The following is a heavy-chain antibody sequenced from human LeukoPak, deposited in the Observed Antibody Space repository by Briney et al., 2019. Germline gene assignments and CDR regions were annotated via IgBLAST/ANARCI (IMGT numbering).Heavy chain of an antibody. CDR2: IYYSGST. CDR3: ARGPYSYDSSGAFDI. V-gene: IGHV4-59*08. CDR1: GGSISTYF. D-gene: IGHD3-22*01. Sequence: LSETLSLTCTVSGGSISTYFWSWIRHPPGKGLEWIGYIYYSGSTNYNPSLKSRVTISVDTSKNQFSLKLSSVTAADTAVYFCARGPYSYDSSGAFDIWGQGTMVTVSS. J-gene: IGHJ3*02.